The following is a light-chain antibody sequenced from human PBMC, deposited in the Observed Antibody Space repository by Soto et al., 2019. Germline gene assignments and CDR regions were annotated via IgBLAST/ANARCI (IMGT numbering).Light chain of an antibody. CDR2: QVT. J-gene: IGLJ1*01. CDR3: TSYSSSDIFYV. Sequence: LTQPASVSGSPGPSITISCTGTSSDIGGYYYVSWYQHHPGKAPKLLIYQVTNRPSRVSNRFSGSKSGNTASLTISGLQADDEADYYCTSYSSSDIFYVFGTGTKVTVL. CDR1: SSDIGGYYY. V-gene: IGLV2-14*01.